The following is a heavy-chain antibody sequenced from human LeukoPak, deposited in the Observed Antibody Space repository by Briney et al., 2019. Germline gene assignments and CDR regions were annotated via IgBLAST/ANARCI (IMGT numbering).Heavy chain of an antibody. CDR2: IKKDGSER. J-gene: IGHJ3*02. Sequence: GGSLRLSCAASGFTFSSYWMNWVRQAPGKGLEWVANIKKDGSERYYVDSVKGRFTISRDNTRKSLYLQMNTLRAEDTAVYYCARDLAGPPQEAFDIWGQGTMVTVSS. CDR3: ARDLAGPPQEAFDI. CDR1: GFTFSSYW. V-gene: IGHV3-7*01.